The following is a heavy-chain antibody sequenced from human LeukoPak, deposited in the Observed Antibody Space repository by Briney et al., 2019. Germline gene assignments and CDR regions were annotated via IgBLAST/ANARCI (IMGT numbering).Heavy chain of an antibody. V-gene: IGHV1-46*01. CDR2: INPSGGST. CDR1: GYTFTSYY. D-gene: IGHD1-26*01. Sequence: ASVKVSCKASGYTFTSYYMHWVRQAPGQGLEWMGIINPSGGSTSYAQKFQGRVTITADESTSTAYMELSSLRSEDTAVYYCARDRVGEARVYWGQGTLVTVSS. J-gene: IGHJ4*02. CDR3: ARDRVGEARVY.